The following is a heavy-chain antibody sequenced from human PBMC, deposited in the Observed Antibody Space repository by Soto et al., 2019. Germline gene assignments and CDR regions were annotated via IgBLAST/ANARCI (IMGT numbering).Heavy chain of an antibody. Sequence: ASVKVSCKASGYTFTSYAMHWVRQAPGQRLEWMGWINAGNGNTKYSQKFQGRVTITRDTSASTAYMELSSLRSEDTAVYYCARGGLAARPGYYYYYMDVWGKGTTVNVSS. CDR2: INAGNGNT. D-gene: IGHD6-6*01. V-gene: IGHV1-3*01. CDR1: GYTFTSYA. J-gene: IGHJ6*03. CDR3: ARGGLAARPGYYYYYMDV.